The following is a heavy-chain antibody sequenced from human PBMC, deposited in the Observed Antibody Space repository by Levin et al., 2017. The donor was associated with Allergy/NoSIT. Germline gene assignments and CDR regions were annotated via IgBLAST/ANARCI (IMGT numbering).Heavy chain of an antibody. J-gene: IGHJ4*02. D-gene: IGHD3-10*01. Sequence: KAGGSLRLSCKGSGYIFTSNWIAWVRQMPGKGLEWMGIFYPGDSHVRYSPSFQGQVTISADTSITTAYLQWSSLKASDTAMYYCVRGTVVRGVTTLDYWGQGTLVTVSS. CDR1: GYIFTSNW. V-gene: IGHV5-51*01. CDR3: VRGTVVRGVTTLDY. CDR2: FYPGDSHV.